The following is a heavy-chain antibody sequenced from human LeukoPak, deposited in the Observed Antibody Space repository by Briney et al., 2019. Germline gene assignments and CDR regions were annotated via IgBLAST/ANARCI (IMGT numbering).Heavy chain of an antibody. D-gene: IGHD3-3*01. Sequence: GASVKVSCKASGYTFTSYDINWVRQATGQGLEWMGWMNPNSGNTGYAQKFQGRVTMTRNTSISTAYMELSSLRSEDTAVYYCARRTTYYDFGSGYYFGYYYYGMDVWGQGTTVTVSS. CDR3: ARRTTYYDFGSGYYFGYYYYGMDV. CDR1: GYTFTSYD. J-gene: IGHJ6*02. V-gene: IGHV1-8*01. CDR2: MNPNSGNT.